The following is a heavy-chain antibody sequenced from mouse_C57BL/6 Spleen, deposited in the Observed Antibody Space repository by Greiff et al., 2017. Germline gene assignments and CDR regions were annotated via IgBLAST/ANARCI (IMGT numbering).Heavy chain of an antibody. Sequence: VQLQQPGAELVKPGASVKLSCKASGYTFTSYWMHWVKQRPGQGLEGIGMIHPNSGSTNYNEKFKSKATLTVDKSSSTAYMQLSSLTSEDSAVYYCARGGGSSPAWFAYWGQGTLVTVSA. V-gene: IGHV1-64*01. D-gene: IGHD1-1*01. CDR2: IHPNSGST. J-gene: IGHJ3*01. CDR3: ARGGGSSPAWFAY. CDR1: GYTFTSYW.